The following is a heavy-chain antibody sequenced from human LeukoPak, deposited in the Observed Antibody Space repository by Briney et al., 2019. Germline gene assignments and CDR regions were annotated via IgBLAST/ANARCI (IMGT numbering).Heavy chain of an antibody. CDR1: GGSISSYY. D-gene: IGHD4-17*01. V-gene: IGHV4-59*01. Sequence: SETLSLTCTVSGGSISSYYWSWIRQPPGKGLEWIGYIYYSGSTNYNPSLKSRVNISVDTSKNQFSLKLSSVTAADTAVYYCAGDTVTSNALVYWGQGTLVTVSS. J-gene: IGHJ4*02. CDR2: IYYSGST. CDR3: AGDTVTSNALVY.